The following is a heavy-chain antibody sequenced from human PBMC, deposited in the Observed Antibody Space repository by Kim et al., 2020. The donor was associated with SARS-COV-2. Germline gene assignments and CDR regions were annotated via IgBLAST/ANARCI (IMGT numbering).Heavy chain of an antibody. D-gene: IGHD3-22*01. CDR2: ISYDGSNK. J-gene: IGHJ4*02. CDR3: AKARLRGSSGYYSE. Sequence: GGSLRLSCAASGFTFSSYGMHWVRQAPGKGLEWVAVISYDGSNKYYADSVKGRFTISRDNSKNTLYLQMNSLRAEDTAVYYCAKARLRGSSGYYSEWGQGTLVTVSS. CDR1: GFTFSSYG. V-gene: IGHV3-30*18.